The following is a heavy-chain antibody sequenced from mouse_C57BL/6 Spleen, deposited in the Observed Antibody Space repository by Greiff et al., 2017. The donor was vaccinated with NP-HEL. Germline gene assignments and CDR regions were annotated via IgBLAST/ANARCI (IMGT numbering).Heavy chain of an antibody. CDR2: IRLKSDNYAT. D-gene: IGHD2-2*01. CDR1: GFTFSNYW. J-gene: IGHJ2*01. Sequence: EVQLQQSGGGLVQPGGSMKLSCVASGFTFSNYWMNWVRQSPEKGLEWVAQIRLKSDNYATHYAESVKGRFTISRDDSKSSVYLQMNNLRAEDTGIYYCTKLLWLRRGYYFDYWGQGTTLTVSS. V-gene: IGHV6-3*01. CDR3: TKLLWLRRGYYFDY.